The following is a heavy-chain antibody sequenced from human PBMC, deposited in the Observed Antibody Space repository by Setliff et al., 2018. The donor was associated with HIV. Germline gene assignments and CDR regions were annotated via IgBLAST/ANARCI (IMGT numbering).Heavy chain of an antibody. CDR2: IYHTGSS. V-gene: IGHV4-38-2*02. D-gene: IGHD6-13*01. CDR1: GFSISSRYY. CDR3: ARDASGYSSSWYPFYYYYYMDV. Sequence: PSETLSLTCDVSGFSISSRYYWGWIRQSPGKGLEWIGDIYHTGSSYYNPSLKSRVTISVDTSKSQFSLKLSSVTAADTAVYYCARDASGYSSSWYPFYYYYYMDVWGKGTTVTVSS. J-gene: IGHJ6*03.